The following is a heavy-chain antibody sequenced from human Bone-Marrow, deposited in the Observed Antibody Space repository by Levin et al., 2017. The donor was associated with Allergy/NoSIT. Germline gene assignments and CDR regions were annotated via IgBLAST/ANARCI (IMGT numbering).Heavy chain of an antibody. CDR2: IDGNSGNI. D-gene: IGHD3-3*01. J-gene: IGHJ4*02. Sequence: HPGGSLRLSCTVSGFTFEDYAMHWVRQAPGKGLEWVAGIDGNSGNIDYEDSVKGRFTISRDNAKNSLYLQMNSLRAEDTALYYCAKDMSDYYYRYLDQWGQGTLVTVSS. CDR1: GFTFEDYA. CDR3: AKDMSDYYYRYLDQ. V-gene: IGHV3-9*01.